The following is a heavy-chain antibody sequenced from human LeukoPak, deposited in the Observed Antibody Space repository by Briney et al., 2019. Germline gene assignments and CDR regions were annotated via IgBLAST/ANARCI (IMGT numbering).Heavy chain of an antibody. J-gene: IGHJ3*02. Sequence: SETLSLTCAVYGGSFSGYYWSWIRQPPGKGLEWIGEINHSGSTNYNPSLKSRVTISVDTSKTQFSLKLSSVTAADTAVYYCARRQYYDYVWGSYRSDAFDIWGQGTMVTVSS. V-gene: IGHV4-34*01. CDR3: ARRQYYDYVWGSYRSDAFDI. D-gene: IGHD3-16*02. CDR1: GGSFSGYY. CDR2: INHSGST.